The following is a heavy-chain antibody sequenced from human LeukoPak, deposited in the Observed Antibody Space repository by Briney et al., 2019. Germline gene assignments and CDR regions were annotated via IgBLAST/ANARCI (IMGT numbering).Heavy chain of an antibody. CDR2: IRQDGSKK. D-gene: IGHD3-10*01. CDR3: AREDQQWFGDLSYYYYGMDV. CDR1: GFTFSSYW. J-gene: IGHJ6*02. V-gene: IGHV3-7*01. Sequence: GGSLRLSCAASGFTFSSYWMSWVRQAPRKGLEWVANIRQDGSKKYYVDSVKGRFTISRDNAKNSLYLQMNSLRAEDTAVYYCAREDQQWFGDLSYYYYGMDVWGQGTTVTVSS.